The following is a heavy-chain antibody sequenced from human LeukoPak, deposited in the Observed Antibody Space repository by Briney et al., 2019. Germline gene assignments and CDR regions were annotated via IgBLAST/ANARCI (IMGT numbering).Heavy chain of an antibody. CDR3: ARDLYHGGY. Sequence: GGSLRLSCAASGFTFSNYAMNWVRQAPGKGLEWVSAISGNGGTTNYADSVKGRFTISRDNSKSTLYLQMDSLRAEDTAVYYCARDLYHGGYWGQGNLVTVPS. V-gene: IGHV3-23*01. CDR1: GFTFSNYA. CDR2: ISGNGGTT. J-gene: IGHJ4*02. D-gene: IGHD2-2*01.